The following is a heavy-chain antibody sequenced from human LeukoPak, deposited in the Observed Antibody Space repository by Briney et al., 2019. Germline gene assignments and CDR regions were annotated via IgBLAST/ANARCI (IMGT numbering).Heavy chain of an antibody. Sequence: PGGSLRLSCAASGFTFSSYAMHWVRQAPGKGPEWVAVISYDGSNKYYADSVKGRFTISRDNSKNTLYLQMNSLRAEDTAVYYCARALEMNLWGRGTLVTVSS. V-gene: IGHV3-30-3*01. CDR3: ARALEMNL. J-gene: IGHJ2*01. CDR2: ISYDGSNK. CDR1: GFTFSSYA.